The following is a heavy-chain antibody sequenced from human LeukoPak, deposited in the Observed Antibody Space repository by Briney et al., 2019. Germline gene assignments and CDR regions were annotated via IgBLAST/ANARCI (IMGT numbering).Heavy chain of an antibody. J-gene: IGHJ4*02. Sequence: PGRSLRLSCAASGFTFSSYAMHWVRQAPGKGLEWVAVISYDGSNKYYADSVKGRFTISRDNSKNTLYLQMNSLRAEDTAVYYCAKKVVPAATLGIDYWGQGTLVTVSS. V-gene: IGHV3-30-3*02. CDR3: AKKVVPAATLGIDY. CDR2: ISYDGSNK. D-gene: IGHD2-2*01. CDR1: GFTFSSYA.